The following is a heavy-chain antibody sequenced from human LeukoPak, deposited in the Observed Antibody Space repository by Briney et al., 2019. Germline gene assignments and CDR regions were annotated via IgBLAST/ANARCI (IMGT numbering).Heavy chain of an antibody. V-gene: IGHV3-23*01. D-gene: IGHD5-18*01. CDR1: GFTFSNFA. J-gene: IGHJ4*02. CDR3: AHRDTTLVRVDY. CDR2: LNGDNT. Sequence: PGGSLRLSCAASGFTFSNFAMSWIRQAPGKGLEWVSALNGDNTYYADSVKGRFTVSRDNSKNTLYLQMNSLTAEDTAVYFCAHRDTTLVRVDYWGQGSLVTVSS.